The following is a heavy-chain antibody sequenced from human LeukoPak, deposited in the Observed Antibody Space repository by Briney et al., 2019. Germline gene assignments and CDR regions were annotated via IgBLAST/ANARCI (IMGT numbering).Heavy chain of an antibody. Sequence: GGSLRLSCAASGFTFSSYAMSWVRQAPGKGLEWVSAISGSGGSTYYADSVKGRFTISRDNSKNTLYLQMNSLRAEDTAVYYCAKGGYDFWSGHYYYYMDVWGKGTTVTVSS. CDR1: GFTFSSYA. CDR3: AKGGYDFWSGHYYYYMDV. V-gene: IGHV3-23*01. CDR2: ISGSGGST. D-gene: IGHD3-3*01. J-gene: IGHJ6*03.